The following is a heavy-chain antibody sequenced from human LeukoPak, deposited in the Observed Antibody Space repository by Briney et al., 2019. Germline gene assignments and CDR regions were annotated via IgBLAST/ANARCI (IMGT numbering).Heavy chain of an antibody. CDR2: IYPGDSDT. CDR1: GYSFTNYW. D-gene: IGHD6-13*01. Sequence: KAGESLKISCKGSGYSFTNYWIAWVRHMPGKGLEWMGIIYPGDSDTRYNPSFQGQVTISADKSISTAYLQWSSLKASDTAMYYCARLLVAAAGLEYYYYGMDVWGQGTTVTVSS. CDR3: ARLLVAAAGLEYYYYGMDV. V-gene: IGHV5-51*01. J-gene: IGHJ6*02.